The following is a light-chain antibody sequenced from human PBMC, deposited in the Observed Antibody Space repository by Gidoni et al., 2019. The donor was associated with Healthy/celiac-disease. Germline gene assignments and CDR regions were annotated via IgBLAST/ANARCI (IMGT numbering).Light chain of an antibody. CDR3: QQYGSSPLT. CDR1: QSVSSSY. CDR2: GAS. V-gene: IGKV3-20*01. J-gene: IGKJ4*01. Sequence: EIVLTQSPGTLSLSPGERATLSCRASQSVSSSYLAWYQQKPGQAPRLLIYGASSRATGIPDRLSGSWSGTDFTLTISRLEPEDFAVYYCQQYGSSPLTFGGGTKVEIK.